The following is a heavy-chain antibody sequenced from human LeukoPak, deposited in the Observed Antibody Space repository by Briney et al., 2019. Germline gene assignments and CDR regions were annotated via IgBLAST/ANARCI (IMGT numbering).Heavy chain of an antibody. J-gene: IGHJ4*02. CDR3: AKSSYCSSTSCFFDY. V-gene: IGHV3-9*01. CDR1: GFTFDDYA. Sequence: GRSLRLSCAASGFTFDDYAMHWVRQAPGKGLEWVSGISWNSGSIGYADSVKGRFTISRDNAKNSLYLQMNSLRAEDTALYYCAKSSYCSSTSCFFDYWGQGTLDTVSS. D-gene: IGHD2-2*01. CDR2: ISWNSGSI.